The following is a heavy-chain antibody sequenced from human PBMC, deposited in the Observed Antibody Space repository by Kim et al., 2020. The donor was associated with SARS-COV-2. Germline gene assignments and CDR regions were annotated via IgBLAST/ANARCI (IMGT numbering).Heavy chain of an antibody. J-gene: IGHJ5*02. Sequence: GGSLRLSCAASGCTFSIYAMSWVRQAPGKGLEWVAAISDGGGNTYHADSVKGRFTIARDNSKNTLYLQMNSLRAEDTAVYYCARDGRIYATVIFDPWGQGALVTVS. V-gene: IGHV3-23*01. CDR1: GCTFSIYA. CDR2: ISDGGGNT. CDR3: ARDGRIYATVIFDP. D-gene: IGHD2-15*01.